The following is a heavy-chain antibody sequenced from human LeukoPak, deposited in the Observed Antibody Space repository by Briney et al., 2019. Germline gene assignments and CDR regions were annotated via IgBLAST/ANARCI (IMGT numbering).Heavy chain of an antibody. Sequence: PSETLSLTCAVYGGSFSGYYWSWIRQPPGKGLEWIGEINHSGSTNSNPSLKSRVTISVDTSKNQFSLKLSSVTAADTAVYYCARDYGDYYYYYGMDVWGQGTTVTVSS. V-gene: IGHV4-34*01. J-gene: IGHJ6*02. D-gene: IGHD4-17*01. CDR1: GGSFSGYY. CDR3: ARDYGDYYYYYGMDV. CDR2: INHSGST.